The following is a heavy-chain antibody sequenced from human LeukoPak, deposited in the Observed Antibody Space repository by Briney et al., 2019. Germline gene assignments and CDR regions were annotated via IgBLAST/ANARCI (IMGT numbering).Heavy chain of an antibody. CDR2: IYYSGST. J-gene: IGHJ6*03. V-gene: IGHV4-59*01. CDR1: GGSISSYY. D-gene: IGHD3-16*01. Sequence: SETLSLTCTVSGGSISSYYWSWIRQPPGKGLEWIGYIYYSGSTNYNPSLKSRVTISVDTSKNQFSLKLRSVTAADTAVYYCARRGRSYYYYYMDVWGKGTTVTVSS. CDR3: ARRGRSYYYYYMDV.